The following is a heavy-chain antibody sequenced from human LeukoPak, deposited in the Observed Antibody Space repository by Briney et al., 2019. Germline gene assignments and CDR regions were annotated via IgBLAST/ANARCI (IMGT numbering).Heavy chain of an antibody. V-gene: IGHV4-34*01. D-gene: IGHD3-22*01. CDR3: ARGQRITMTD. J-gene: IGHJ4*02. CDR2: INHSGST. Sequence: SETLSLTCAVYGRSFSGYYWSWIRQPPGKGLEWIGEINHSGSTNYNPSLKSRVAISVDMSRNQFSLRLSSVTAADTAVYYCARGQRITMTDWGQGTLVTVSS. CDR1: GRSFSGYY.